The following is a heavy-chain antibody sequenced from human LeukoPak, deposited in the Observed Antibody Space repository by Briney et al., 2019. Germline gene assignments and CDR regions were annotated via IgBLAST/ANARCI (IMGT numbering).Heavy chain of an antibody. CDR3: ARAEKGVTGTLDS. Sequence: PSETLSLTCTVSGDSISDYYWSWIRQSPGKELEWIGYMYNRGSTIYNPSLKSRVTISTDTSKNQFSLRLTSVTAADTAVYYCARAEKGVTGTLDSWGQGTLITVSS. CDR2: MYNRGST. V-gene: IGHV4-59*01. J-gene: IGHJ4*02. CDR1: GDSISDYY. D-gene: IGHD2-21*02.